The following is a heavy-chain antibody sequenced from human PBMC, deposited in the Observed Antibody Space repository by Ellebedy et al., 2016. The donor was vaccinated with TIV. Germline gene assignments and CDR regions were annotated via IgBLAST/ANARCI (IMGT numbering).Heavy chain of an antibody. V-gene: IGHV1-3*01. Sequence: AASVKVSCKASGYTFTSYAMHWVRQAPGQRLEWMGWINAGNGNTKYSQNFQGRVTITRDTSASTAYMELRSLRSEDTAVYYCARVSAVAATLGFDYWGQGTLVTVSS. CDR2: INAGNGNT. J-gene: IGHJ4*02. CDR3: ARVSAVAATLGFDY. CDR1: GYTFTSYA. D-gene: IGHD2-15*01.